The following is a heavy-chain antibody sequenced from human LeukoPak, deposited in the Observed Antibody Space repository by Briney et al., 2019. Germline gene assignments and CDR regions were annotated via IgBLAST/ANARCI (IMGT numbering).Heavy chain of an antibody. CDR2: ITNSGSTT. Sequence: GGSLRLSCAASGFTFSSYAMSWVRQAPGSGLEWVSAITNSGSTTYYADSVKGRFTLSRDNSKNTLYLQMSSLRADDTAVYYCAKDRDAVTARGFDYWGQGTLVTVSS. V-gene: IGHV3-23*01. CDR1: GFTFSSYA. CDR3: AKDRDAVTARGFDY. J-gene: IGHJ4*02. D-gene: IGHD2-21*02.